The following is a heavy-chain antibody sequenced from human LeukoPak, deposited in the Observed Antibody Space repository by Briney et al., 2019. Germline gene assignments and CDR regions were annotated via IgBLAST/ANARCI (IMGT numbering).Heavy chain of an antibody. Sequence: PSQTLSLTCTVSGGXISSDGYYWSWIRQHPGKGLEWIGYIYYSGSTYCNPSLKSRLTLSVDTSKNQFSLKLSSVTAADTAVYYCARGHAYYYGSGTYGRFDYWGQGTLVTVSS. CDR2: IYYSGST. J-gene: IGHJ4*02. V-gene: IGHV4-31*03. CDR1: GGXISSDGYY. CDR3: ARGHAYYYGSGTYGRFDY. D-gene: IGHD3-10*01.